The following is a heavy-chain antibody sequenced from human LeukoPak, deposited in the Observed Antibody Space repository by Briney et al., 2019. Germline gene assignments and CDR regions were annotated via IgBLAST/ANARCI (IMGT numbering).Heavy chain of an antibody. CDR2: ISSSGSTI. CDR1: GFTFNDYY. CDR3: AKDGQKWGTQNYYYYMDV. V-gene: IGHV3-11*04. Sequence: GGSLRLSCAASGFTFNDYYMTWIRQAPGKGLEWVSYISSSGSTIYYADSVKGRFTISRDNAKNSLYLQMNSLRAEDTAVYYCAKDGQKWGTQNYYYYMDVWGKGTTVTISS. J-gene: IGHJ6*03. D-gene: IGHD3-16*01.